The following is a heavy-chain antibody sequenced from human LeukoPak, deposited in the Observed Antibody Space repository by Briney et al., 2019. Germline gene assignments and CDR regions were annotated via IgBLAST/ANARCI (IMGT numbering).Heavy chain of an antibody. V-gene: IGHV1-18*01. D-gene: IGHD2-2*01. CDR1: GYTFTSYG. Sequence: ASVKVSCKASGYTFTSYGISWVRQAPGQGLEWMGWISAYNGNTSYAQKVQGRVTMTTDTSTSTAYMELRSLRSDDTAVYYCARWRYCSSTSCYGFDYWGQGTLVTVSS. J-gene: IGHJ4*02. CDR2: ISAYNGNT. CDR3: ARWRYCSSTSCYGFDY.